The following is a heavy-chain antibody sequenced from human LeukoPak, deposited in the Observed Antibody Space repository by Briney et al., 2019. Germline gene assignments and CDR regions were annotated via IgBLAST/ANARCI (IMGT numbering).Heavy chain of an antibody. J-gene: IGHJ4*01. CDR3: ARRGGSSWSSFDY. CDR1: GFIFNNYV. V-gene: IGHV3-23*01. D-gene: IGHD6-13*01. CDR2: ISGLGGSA. Sequence: GGSLRLSCVASGFIFNNYVMNWVRQAPGKGLEWVSGISGLGGSAYYAASVKGRFIISRDNSGNTLFFQLTNLRVEDTAVYYCARRGGSSWSSFDYWGHGTLVTVSS.